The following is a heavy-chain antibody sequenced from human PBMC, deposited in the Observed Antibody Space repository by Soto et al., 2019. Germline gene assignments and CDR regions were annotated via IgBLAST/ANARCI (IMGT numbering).Heavy chain of an antibody. CDR1: GGTFSSYT. CDR2: IIPILGIA. Sequence: SVKVSCKASGGTFSSYTISWVRQAPGQGLEWMGRIIPILGIANYAQKFQGRVTITADKSTSTAYMELSSLRSEDTAMYYCASTLTPYSSSWSLAYWGQGTLVTVSS. D-gene: IGHD6-13*01. J-gene: IGHJ4*02. V-gene: IGHV1-69*02. CDR3: ASTLTPYSSSWSLAY.